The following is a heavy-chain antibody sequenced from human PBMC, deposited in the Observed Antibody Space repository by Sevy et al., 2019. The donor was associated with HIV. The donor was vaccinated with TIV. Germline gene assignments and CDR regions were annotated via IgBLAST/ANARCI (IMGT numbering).Heavy chain of an antibody. J-gene: IGHJ6*03. V-gene: IGHV3-7*03. D-gene: IGHD3-3*01. CDR3: ARGLEGPIRFWYYYYMDV. CDR2: IKEDGSEQ. Sequence: GGSLRLSCAASGFTFSNYWMSWVRQASGKGLEWVANIKEDGSEQYYVDSVQGRFTISRDNAKNSLSLQMSSLRAEDTAVYYWARGLEGPIRFWYYYYMDVWGKGTTVTVSS. CDR1: GFTFSNYW.